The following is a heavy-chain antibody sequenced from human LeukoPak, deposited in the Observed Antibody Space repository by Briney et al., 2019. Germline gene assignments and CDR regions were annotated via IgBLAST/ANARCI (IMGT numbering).Heavy chain of an antibody. D-gene: IGHD5-12*01. CDR3: VRDANSGYDSPNDY. CDR2: ISSSGSTI. V-gene: IGHV3-11*01. J-gene: IGHJ4*02. Sequence: GGSLRLSCAASGFTFSDYYMSWIRQAPGKGLEWVSYISSSGSTIYYADSVKGRFTIPRDNAKNSLYLQMNSLRAEDTAVYYCVRDANSGYDSPNDYWGQGTLVTVSS. CDR1: GFTFSDYY.